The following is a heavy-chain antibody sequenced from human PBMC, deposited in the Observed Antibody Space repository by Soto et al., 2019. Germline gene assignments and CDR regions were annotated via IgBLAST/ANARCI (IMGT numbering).Heavy chain of an antibody. J-gene: IGHJ4*02. CDR1: GFTFSSYW. CDR3: ARDPAGPYDSYFDY. D-gene: IGHD3-22*01. V-gene: IGHV3-7*05. CDR2: IKQDGSEK. Sequence: PGGSLRLSCAASGFTFSSYWMSWVRQAPGKGLEWVANIKQDGSEKYYVDSVKGRFTISRDNAKNSLYLQMNSLRAEDTAVYYCARDPAGPYDSYFDYWGQGTLVTVSS.